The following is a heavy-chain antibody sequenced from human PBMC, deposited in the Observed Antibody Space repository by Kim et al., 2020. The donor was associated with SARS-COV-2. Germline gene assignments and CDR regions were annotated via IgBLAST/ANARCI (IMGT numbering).Heavy chain of an antibody. J-gene: IGHJ5*02. CDR3: ARQLDYSSNSNWIDP. Sequence: SETLSLTCTVSGGSLTSSHYHWAWIRQSPGKGLEWIGSASYSGTTYDNPSFKSRVIISVDTSKNQSSLKLGSVTAADTALYFCARQLDYSSNSNWIDPGG. D-gene: IGHD6-13*01. CDR1: GGSLTSSHYH. CDR2: ASYSGTT. V-gene: IGHV4-39*01.